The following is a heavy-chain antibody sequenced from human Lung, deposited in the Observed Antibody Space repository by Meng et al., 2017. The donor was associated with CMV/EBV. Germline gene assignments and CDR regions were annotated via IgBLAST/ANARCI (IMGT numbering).Heavy chain of an antibody. J-gene: IGHJ4*02. CDR1: GSFVSSNY. D-gene: IGHD6-13*01. CDR2: LYTGGNP. V-gene: IGHV3-66*02. CDR3: ARGRSSSWFDC. Sequence: GESLKISCAASGSFVSSNYMSWVRQAPGRGLEWVSVLYTGGNPYYADSVRGRFTISRDNSKSTVFLQMNSLRPEDTAVYCWARGRSSSWFDCWGQGTLVTGSS.